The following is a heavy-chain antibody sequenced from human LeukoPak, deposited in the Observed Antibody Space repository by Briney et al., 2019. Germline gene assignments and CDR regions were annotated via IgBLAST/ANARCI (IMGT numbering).Heavy chain of an antibody. V-gene: IGHV4-34*01. CDR2: INHSGST. CDR3: ARVDYYGSGSAFDY. Sequence: SETLSLTCAVYGGSFSGYYWSWIRQPPGKGLEWIGEINHSGSTNYNPSLKSRVTISVDTSKNQLSLKLSSVTAADTAVYYCARVDYYGSGSAFDYWGQGTLVTVSS. D-gene: IGHD3-10*01. CDR1: GGSFSGYY. J-gene: IGHJ4*02.